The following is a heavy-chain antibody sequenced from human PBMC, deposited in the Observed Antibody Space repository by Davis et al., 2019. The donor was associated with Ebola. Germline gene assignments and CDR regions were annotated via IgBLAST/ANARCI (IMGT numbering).Heavy chain of an antibody. CDR3: ARYSKSGIDY. J-gene: IGHJ4*02. Sequence: GESLKISCAASGFTFDDYAMHWVRQAPGKGLEWVSLISGDGGSTYYADSVKGRFTISRDNSKNYLYLQMNSLRTEDTALYYCARYSKSGIDYWGQGTLVTVSS. D-gene: IGHD4-11*01. CDR1: GFTFDDYA. CDR2: ISGDGGST. V-gene: IGHV3-43*02.